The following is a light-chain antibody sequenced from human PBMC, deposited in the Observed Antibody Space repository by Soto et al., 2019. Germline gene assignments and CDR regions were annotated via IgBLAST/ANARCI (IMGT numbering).Light chain of an antibody. V-gene: IGKV3-11*01. CDR2: DAS. CDR3: QQRSNWPPLT. CDR1: QSVSSY. Sequence: EIVLTQSPATLSLPPGERATLSCRASQSVSSYLAWYQQKPGQAPRLLIYDASNRATGIPGRFSGSGSGTDFTLTISSLEPEDFAVYYCQQRSNWPPLTFGPGTKVDIK. J-gene: IGKJ3*01.